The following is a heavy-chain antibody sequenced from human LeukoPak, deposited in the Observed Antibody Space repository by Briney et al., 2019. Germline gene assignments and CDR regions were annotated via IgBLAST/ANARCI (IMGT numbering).Heavy chain of an antibody. CDR2: ILPNLGIA. V-gene: IGHV1-69*04. J-gene: IGHJ5*01. CDR3: ASTPNWNDASRWFDS. D-gene: IGHD1-20*01. CDR1: GCTFSSYA. Sequence: TSVKLSCKASGCTFSSYAISWVRQAPGQGLEWMGRILPNLGIANYAQKFKGRVTITADKSTSTAYMELSSLRSEDTAVYYCASTPNWNDASRWFDSWGQGTLVTVSS.